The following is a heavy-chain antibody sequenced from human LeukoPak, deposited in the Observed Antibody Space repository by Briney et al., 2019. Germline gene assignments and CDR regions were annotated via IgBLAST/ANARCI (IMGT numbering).Heavy chain of an antibody. CDR1: GFPFSNYA. D-gene: IGHD1-26*01. V-gene: IGHV3-23*01. J-gene: IGHJ4*02. CDR3: VKSRRVGANQRGLFDY. CDR2: VSGYGRNT. Sequence: GGSLRLSCGGSGFPFSNYAVTWVRQAPGKGLEWVSSVSGYGRNTLYLHCVEGRFTISRDKSNNTVYLQMNSLRADDTAVYYCVKSRRVGANQRGLFDYWGQGTLVTVSP.